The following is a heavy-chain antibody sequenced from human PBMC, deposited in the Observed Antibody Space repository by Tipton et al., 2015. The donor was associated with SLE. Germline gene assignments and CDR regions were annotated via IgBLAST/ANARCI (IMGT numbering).Heavy chain of an antibody. D-gene: IGHD3/OR15-3a*01. Sequence: LRLSCVVSGGSISSGGYYWSWIRQHPGKGLEWIGYSHYSGNTYYNTSLKSRVTISVDTSKNQFSLKLSSVTAADTAVYYCARGGGDFGLKNWGQGTLVTVSS. CDR2: SHYSGNT. CDR3: ARGGGDFGLKN. J-gene: IGHJ4*02. V-gene: IGHV4-31*11. CDR1: GGSISSGGYY.